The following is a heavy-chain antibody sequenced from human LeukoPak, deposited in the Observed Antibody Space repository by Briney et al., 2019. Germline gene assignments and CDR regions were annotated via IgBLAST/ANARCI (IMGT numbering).Heavy chain of an antibody. Sequence: PGGSLRLSCAASGFTFSNYGMHWVRQAPGKGLECVAVISYDGSNKYYADSVKGRFTISRDNSKNTLYLQMNSLRAEDTAVYYCAKPADPSIYYYYMDVWGKGTTVTVSS. V-gene: IGHV3-30*18. CDR2: ISYDGSNK. CDR1: GFTFSNYG. CDR3: AKPADPSIYYYYMDV. D-gene: IGHD3-10*01. J-gene: IGHJ6*03.